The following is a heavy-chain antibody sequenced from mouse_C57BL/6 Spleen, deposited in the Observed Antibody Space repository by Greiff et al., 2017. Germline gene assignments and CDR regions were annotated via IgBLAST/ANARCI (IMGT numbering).Heavy chain of an antibody. D-gene: IGHD1-1*01. CDR3: AREEVYYGSSYLFAY. CDR1: GFTFTSYW. Sequence: QVQLQQPGAELVKPGASVKMSCKASGFTFTSYWITWVKQRPGQGLEWIGDIYPGSGSTTYNEKFKSKATLTVDTSSSTTYMQLSSLTSEDSAVYYCAREEVYYGSSYLFAYWGQGTLVTVSA. CDR2: IYPGSGST. V-gene: IGHV1-55*01. J-gene: IGHJ3*01.